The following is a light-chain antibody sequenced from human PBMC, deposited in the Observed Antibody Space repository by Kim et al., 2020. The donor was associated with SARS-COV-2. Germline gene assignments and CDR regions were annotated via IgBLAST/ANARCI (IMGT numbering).Light chain of an antibody. CDR2: EDY. CDR1: SGSFASSY. V-gene: IGLV6-57*04. CDR3: QSYDDTSAV. Sequence: NSMLTQPHSLSESPGKTVTISCTRSSGSFASSYVQWYQQRPGSVPTTLIFEDYQRPSGVPDRFSGSVDSSSNSASLTISGLKTEDEAVYYCQSYDDTSAVFGGGTQLTVL. J-gene: IGLJ3*02.